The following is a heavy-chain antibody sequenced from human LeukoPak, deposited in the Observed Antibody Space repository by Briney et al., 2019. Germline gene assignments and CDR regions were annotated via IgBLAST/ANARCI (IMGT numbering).Heavy chain of an antibody. V-gene: IGHV1-8*01. D-gene: IGHD3-10*01. J-gene: IGHJ4*02. CDR3: ARGHYYGSGTWFDC. CDR2: MNPNSGNT. Sequence: ASVKVSCKGSGYTFTSYDINWVRQATGQGLEWMGWMNPNSGNTGYAQKFQGRVTMTRNTSISTAYMELSSLRSEDTAVYYCARGHYYGSGTWFDCWGQGTLVTVSS. CDR1: GYTFTSYD.